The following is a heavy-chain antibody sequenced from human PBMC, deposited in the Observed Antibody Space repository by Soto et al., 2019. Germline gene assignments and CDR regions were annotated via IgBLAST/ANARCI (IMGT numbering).Heavy chain of an antibody. CDR3: ERASDSSSHYTVWYFDL. J-gene: IGHJ2*01. D-gene: IGHD6-13*01. CDR2: INHSGST. V-gene: IGHV4-34*01. Sequence: SETLSLTCAVYGGSFSGYYWSWIRQPPGKGLEWIGEINHSGSTNYNPSLKSRVTISVDTSKNQLSLKLSSVTAADTAVYYCERASDSSSHYTVWYFDLWGRGTLVTVSS. CDR1: GGSFSGYY.